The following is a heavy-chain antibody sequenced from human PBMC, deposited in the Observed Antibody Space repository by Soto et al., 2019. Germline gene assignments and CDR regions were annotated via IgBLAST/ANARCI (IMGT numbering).Heavy chain of an antibody. J-gene: IGHJ3*02. D-gene: IGHD3-9*01. CDR2: INPNSGGT. CDR3: ARPILLRYFDWPHAFDI. V-gene: IGHV1-2*04. CDR1: GYTFTGYY. Sequence: ASVKVSCKASGYTFTGYYMHWVRQAPGQGLEWMGWINPNSGGTNYAQKFQGWVTMTRDTSISTAYMELSRLRSDDTAVYYCARPILLRYFDWPHAFDIWGQGTMVTVSS.